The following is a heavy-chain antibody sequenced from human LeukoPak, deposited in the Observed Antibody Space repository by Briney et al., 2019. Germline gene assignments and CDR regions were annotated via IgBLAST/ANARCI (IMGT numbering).Heavy chain of an antibody. D-gene: IGHD2-2*01. CDR3: VRRTRVAMPNVIDLISGF. V-gene: IGHV4-34*01. Sequence: SETLSLTCDVYGDSFSGHYWSWIRQPPGKGLEWIGEITDGGRTSYSPSLKSRATISIVPSQRQFSLELHSVTAADTAIYYCVRRTRVAMPNVIDLISGFWGQGALVTVSS. J-gene: IGHJ4*02. CDR1: GDSFSGHY. CDR2: ITDGGRT.